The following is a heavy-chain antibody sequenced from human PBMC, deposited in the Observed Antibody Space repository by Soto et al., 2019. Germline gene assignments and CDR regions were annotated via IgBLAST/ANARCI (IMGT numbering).Heavy chain of an antibody. Sequence: EVQLLESGGGLVQPGGSLRLSCAASGFTFSSYAMSWIRQAPGKGLEWVSYISSSGSTIYYADSVKGRFTISRDNAKNSLYLQMNSLRAEDTAVYYCARAQRGIIGTMEDYWGQGTLVTVSS. CDR2: ISSSGSTI. V-gene: IGHV3-48*04. J-gene: IGHJ4*02. CDR1: GFTFSSYA. D-gene: IGHD1-7*01. CDR3: ARAQRGIIGTMEDY.